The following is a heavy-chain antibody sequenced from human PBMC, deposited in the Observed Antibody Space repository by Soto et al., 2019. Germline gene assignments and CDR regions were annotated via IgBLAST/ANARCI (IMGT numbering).Heavy chain of an antibody. CDR3: AKTGDYDFWSGGDAFDI. CDR1: GFTFSSYA. J-gene: IGHJ3*02. V-gene: IGHV3-23*01. Sequence: EVQLLESGGGSVQPGGSLRLSCAASGFTFSSYAMSWVRQAPGKGLEWVSAISGSGGSTYYADSVKGRFTISRDNSKNTLYLQMNSLRAEDTAVYYCAKTGDYDFWSGGDAFDIWGQGTMVTVSS. CDR2: ISGSGGST. D-gene: IGHD3-3*01.